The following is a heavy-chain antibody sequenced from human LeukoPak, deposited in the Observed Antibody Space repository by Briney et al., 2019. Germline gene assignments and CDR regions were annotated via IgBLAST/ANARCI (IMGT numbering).Heavy chain of an antibody. Sequence: ASVKVSCKASGGTFISYAISWVRQAPGQGLEWMGGIIPIFGTANYAQKFQGRVTITADESTSTAYMELSSLRSEDTAVYYCASPAPYYYDSSGYYYWGQGTLVTVSS. J-gene: IGHJ4*02. D-gene: IGHD3-22*01. CDR1: GGTFISYA. CDR3: ASPAPYYYDSSGYYY. V-gene: IGHV1-69*13. CDR2: IIPIFGTA.